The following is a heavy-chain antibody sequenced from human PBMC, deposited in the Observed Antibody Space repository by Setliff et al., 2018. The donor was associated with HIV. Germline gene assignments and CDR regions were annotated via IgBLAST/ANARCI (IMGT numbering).Heavy chain of an antibody. J-gene: IGHJ6*03. CDR3: ARGGYSEYSPYYYYHMDV. D-gene: IGHD4-4*01. CDR2: VIPIFGIA. Sequence: GASVKVSCKASGGTFSNYAISWVRQAPGQGLEWMGGVIPIFGIANYAQKFQGRVATTADKSTSTAYMELSSLRSEDTAVYYCARGGYSEYSPYYYYHMDVWGKGTTVTVSS. V-gene: IGHV1-69*10. CDR1: GGTFSNYA.